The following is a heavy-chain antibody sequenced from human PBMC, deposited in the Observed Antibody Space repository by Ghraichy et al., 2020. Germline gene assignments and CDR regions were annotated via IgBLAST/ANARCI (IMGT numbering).Heavy chain of an antibody. CDR1: GFNFNTYG. CDR2: ISSRSDT. CDR3: ASRYCSSTSCHYMDV. J-gene: IGHJ6*03. D-gene: IGHD2-2*01. Sequence: GGSLRLSCAASGFNFNTYGMNWVRQAPGKGLEWISHISSRSDTFYSDTVKGRFTISSDNAKNSLYLQMNSLRDEDTAVYYCASRYCSSTSCHYMDVWGKGTTVTVSS. V-gene: IGHV3-48*02.